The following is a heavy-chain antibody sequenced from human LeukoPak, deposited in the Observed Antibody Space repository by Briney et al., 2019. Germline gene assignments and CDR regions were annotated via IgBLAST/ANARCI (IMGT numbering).Heavy chain of an antibody. CDR2: IYHSGST. CDR3: ARGDPNYYYYYGMDV. CDR1: GGTIRSYY. J-gene: IGHJ6*02. Sequence: SETLSLTCTVSGGTIRSYYWSWIRQPPGKGLEWIGYIYHSGSTSYNPSLKSRVTISVDTSKNQFSLKLCSVTAADTAVYYCARGDPNYYYYYGMDVWGQGTTVTVSS. V-gene: IGHV4-59*12.